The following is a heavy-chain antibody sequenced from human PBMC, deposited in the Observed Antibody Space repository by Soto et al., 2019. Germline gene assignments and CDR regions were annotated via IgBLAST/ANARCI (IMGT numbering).Heavy chain of an antibody. D-gene: IGHD2-15*01. CDR2: IYYSGST. CDR3: SRDCSGGSCDS. Sequence: PSETLSLTCTISGGSISSYYWSWIRQPPGKGLEWIGYIYYSGSTNYNPSLKSRVTISVDTSKNQFSLKLSSVTAADTAVYYCSRDCSGGSCDSWGQGTMVPVSS. V-gene: IGHV4-59*12. CDR1: GGSISSYY. J-gene: IGHJ3*02.